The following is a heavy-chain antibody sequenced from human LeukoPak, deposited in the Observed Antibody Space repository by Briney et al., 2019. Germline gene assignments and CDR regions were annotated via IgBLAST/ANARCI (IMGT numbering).Heavy chain of an antibody. CDR3: ARAWYYYDSSGRDWLLLRGLFDY. J-gene: IGHJ4*02. CDR1: GYTFTGYY. Sequence: GASVKVSCKVSGYTFTGYYMHWVRQAPGQGLEWMGWINPNSGGTNYAQKFQGRVTMTRDTSISTAYMELSRLRSDDTAVYYCARAWYYYDSSGRDWLLLRGLFDYWGQGTLVTVSS. D-gene: IGHD3-22*01. CDR2: INPNSGGT. V-gene: IGHV1-2*02.